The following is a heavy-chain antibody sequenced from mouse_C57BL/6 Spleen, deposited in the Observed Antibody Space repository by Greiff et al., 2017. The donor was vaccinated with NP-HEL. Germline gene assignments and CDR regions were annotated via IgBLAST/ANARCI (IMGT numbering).Heavy chain of an antibody. J-gene: IGHJ3*01. CDR2: IDPENGDT. D-gene: IGHD2-1*01. CDR1: GFNIKDDY. CDR3: TTFYGNPFAY. V-gene: IGHV14-4*01. Sequence: DVQLQESGAELVRPGASVKLSCTASGFNIKDDYMHWVKQRPEQGLEWIGWIDPENGDTEYASKFQGKATITADTSSNTAYLQLSSLTSEDTAVYYCTTFYGNPFAYWGQGTLVTVSA.